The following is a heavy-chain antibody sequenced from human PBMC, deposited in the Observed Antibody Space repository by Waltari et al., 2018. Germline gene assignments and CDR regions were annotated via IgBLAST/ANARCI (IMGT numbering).Heavy chain of an antibody. CDR1: AFSISSGYY. V-gene: IGHV4-38-2*02. J-gene: IGHJ4*02. CDR2: IYHSGST. Sequence: QVQLQESGPGLVKPSETLSLTCTVSAFSISSGYYWGWIRQPPGKGLEWIGSIYHSGSTYYNPSLKSRVTISVDTSKNQFSLKLSSVTAADTAVYYCARARTLVGVPYYFDYWGQGTLVTVSS. D-gene: IGHD1-26*01. CDR3: ARARTLVGVPYYFDY.